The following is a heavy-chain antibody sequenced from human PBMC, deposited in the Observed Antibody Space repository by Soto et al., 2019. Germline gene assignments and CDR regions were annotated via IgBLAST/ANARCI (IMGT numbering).Heavy chain of an antibody. Sequence: GASAKVSCKAFGYTFTSYAIHWVRQAPGQRLEWMGWINAGNGNTKYSQKFQGRVTMTRNTSTSTAYMELNSLTNEDTAVYYCARGDQFGFGVDYWGQGTPVTVSS. V-gene: IGHV1-3*01. CDR3: ARGDQFGFGVDY. J-gene: IGHJ4*02. CDR2: INAGNGNT. D-gene: IGHD3-10*01. CDR1: GYTFTSYA.